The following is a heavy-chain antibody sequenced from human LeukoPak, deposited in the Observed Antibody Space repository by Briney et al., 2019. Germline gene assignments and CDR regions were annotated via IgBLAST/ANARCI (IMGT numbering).Heavy chain of an antibody. V-gene: IGHV1-2*02. J-gene: IGHJ4*02. CDR3: ARSSNWFNFDY. CDR2: INPNSGGT. Sequence: ASVKVSCKASGYTFTGYYMHWVRQAPGQGFEWMGWINPNSGGTNYAQKFQGRVTMTRDTSISTAYMELSRLRSDDTAIYYCARSSNWFNFDYWGQGTLVTVSS. D-gene: IGHD6-13*01. CDR1: GYTFTGYY.